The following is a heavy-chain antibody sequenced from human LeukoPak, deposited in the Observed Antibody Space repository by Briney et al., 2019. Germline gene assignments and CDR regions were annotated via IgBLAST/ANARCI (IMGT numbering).Heavy chain of an antibody. CDR2: IYYSGST. Sequence: SETLSLTCTVSGGSISSSSYYWGWIRQPPGKGLEWIGSIYYSGSTYYNPSLKSRVTISVDTSKNQFSLKLSSVTAADTAVYYCARLGRRQATTDYWGQGTLVTVSS. D-gene: IGHD5-24*01. CDR3: ARLGRRQATTDY. V-gene: IGHV4-39*01. J-gene: IGHJ4*02. CDR1: GGSISSSSYY.